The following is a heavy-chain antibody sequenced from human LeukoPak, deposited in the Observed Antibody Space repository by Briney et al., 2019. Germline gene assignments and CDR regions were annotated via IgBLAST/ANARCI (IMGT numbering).Heavy chain of an antibody. V-gene: IGHV4-34*01. J-gene: IGHJ4*02. CDR1: GGSFSGYY. D-gene: IGHD6-13*01. CDR2: INHSGST. CDR3: ARHAAASDY. Sequence: SETLSLTCAVYGGSFSGYYWSWIRQPPGKGLEWIGEINHSGSTNYNPSLESRVTISVDTSKNQFSLKLSSVTAADTAVYYCARHAAASDYWGQGTLVTVSS.